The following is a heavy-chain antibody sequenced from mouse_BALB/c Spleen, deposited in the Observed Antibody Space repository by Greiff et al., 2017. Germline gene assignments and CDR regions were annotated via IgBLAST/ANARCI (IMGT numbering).Heavy chain of an antibody. V-gene: IGHV7-3*02. CDR2: IRNKANGYTT. Sequence: EVQGVESGGGLVQPGGSLRLSCATSGFTFTDYYMSWVRQPPGKALEWLGFIRNKANGYTTEYSASVKGRFTISRDNSQSFLYLQMNTLRAEDSATYDCARDRSTVVAPFDYWGQGTTLTVSS. J-gene: IGHJ2*01. CDR3: ARDRSTVVAPFDY. CDR1: GFTFTDYY. D-gene: IGHD1-1*01.